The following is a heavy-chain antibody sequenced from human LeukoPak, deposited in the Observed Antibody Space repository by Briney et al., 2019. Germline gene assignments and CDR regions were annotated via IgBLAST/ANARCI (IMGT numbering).Heavy chain of an antibody. V-gene: IGHV3-20*04. D-gene: IGHD6-6*01. CDR2: INWNGGST. CDR3: ARSRSIAARPDLFWFDP. J-gene: IGHJ5*02. Sequence: GGSLRLSCAASGFTFDDYGMSWVRQAPGKGLEWVSGINWNGGSTGYADSMKGRFTISRDNAKNSLYLQMNSLRAEDTALYYCARSRSIAARPDLFWFDPWGQGTLVTVSS. CDR1: GFTFDDYG.